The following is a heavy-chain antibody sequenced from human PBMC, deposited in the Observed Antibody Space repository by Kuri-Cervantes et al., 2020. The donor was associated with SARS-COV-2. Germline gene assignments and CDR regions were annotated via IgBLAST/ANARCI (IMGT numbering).Heavy chain of an antibody. J-gene: IGHJ5*02. CDR2: IYHSGST. D-gene: IGHD6-19*01. CDR3: ARESIAVAGTGGFDP. V-gene: IGHV4-30-2*01. Sequence: LRLSCTVSGGSISSSSYYWGWIRQPPGKGLEWIGYIYHSGSTYYNPSLKSRVTISVDRSKNQFSLKLSSVTAADTAVYYCARESIAVAGTGGFDPWGQGTLVTVSS. CDR1: GGSISSSSYY.